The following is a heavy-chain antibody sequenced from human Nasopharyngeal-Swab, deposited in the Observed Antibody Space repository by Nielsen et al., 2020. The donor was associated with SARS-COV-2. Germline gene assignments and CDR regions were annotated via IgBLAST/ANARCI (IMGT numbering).Heavy chain of an antibody. V-gene: IGHV4-59*01. Sequence: SETLSLTCAVYGGSFSSYYWSWIRQPPGKGLEWIGYIYYSGSTNYNPSLKSRVTISVDTSKNQFSLKLSSVTAADTAVYYCASLAGTMVRGVIPHRYYYYGMDVWGQGTTVTVSS. D-gene: IGHD3-10*01. CDR3: ASLAGTMVRGVIPHRYYYYGMDV. CDR1: GGSFSSYY. J-gene: IGHJ6*02. CDR2: IYYSGST.